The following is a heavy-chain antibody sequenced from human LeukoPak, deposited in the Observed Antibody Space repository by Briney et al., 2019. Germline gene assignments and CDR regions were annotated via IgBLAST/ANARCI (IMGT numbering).Heavy chain of an antibody. CDR2: INPHSGGT. D-gene: IGHD5-18*01. CDR1: GYTFTGYY. V-gene: IGHV1-2*02. Sequence: ASVKVSCKASGYTFTGYYIHWVRQAPGQGLEWMAGINPHSGGTNYAQKFQGRVTMTRDTSISTAYMELSRLRSDDTAVYYCATRGYSYGSPYYYYMDVWGKGTTVTVSS. CDR3: ATRGYSYGSPYYYYMDV. J-gene: IGHJ6*03.